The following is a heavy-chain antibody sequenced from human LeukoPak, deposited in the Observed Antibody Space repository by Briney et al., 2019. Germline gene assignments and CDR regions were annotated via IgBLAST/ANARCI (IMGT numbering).Heavy chain of an antibody. V-gene: IGHV3-23*01. Sequence: GGPLRLSCLTSGFTLSTNAMSWVRQAPGKGLEWISGISGSGASTYYADSVKGRFTISRDDSRNTLYLQMNSLRGDDTAVYYCAKDVGKWESLHFFDYWGQGTLVTVSS. D-gene: IGHD1-26*01. CDR3: AKDVGKWESLHFFDY. J-gene: IGHJ4*02. CDR2: ISGSGAST. CDR1: GFTLSTNA.